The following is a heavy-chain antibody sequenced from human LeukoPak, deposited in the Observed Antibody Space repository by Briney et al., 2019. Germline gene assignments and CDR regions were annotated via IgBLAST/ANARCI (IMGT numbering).Heavy chain of an antibody. D-gene: IGHD7-27*01. Sequence: GGSLRLSCAASGFPFSNYAMSWVRQAPGKGLEWVSAISGSGAGTYYAASVKGRFTISRDNSKNALYLQMNSLRAEDTAVYYCAKDLLTGNDAFDIWGQGTMVTVSS. J-gene: IGHJ3*02. CDR2: ISGSGAGT. CDR3: AKDLLTGNDAFDI. V-gene: IGHV3-23*01. CDR1: GFPFSNYA.